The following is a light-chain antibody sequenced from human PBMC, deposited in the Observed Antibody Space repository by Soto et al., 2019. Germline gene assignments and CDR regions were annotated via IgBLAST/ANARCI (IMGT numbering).Light chain of an antibody. CDR1: QSVGGN. V-gene: IGKV3-20*01. CDR3: QQYGSSPIT. CDR2: GAS. Sequence: EKVVTQSPGRLSLAPGDRSTLSWRASQSVGGNVAWYQQIPGQPPKLLIFGASSRATGIPDRFSGSGSGTDFTRNISRLEPEAYAVYYCQQYGSSPITFGQGTRLEIK. J-gene: IGKJ5*01.